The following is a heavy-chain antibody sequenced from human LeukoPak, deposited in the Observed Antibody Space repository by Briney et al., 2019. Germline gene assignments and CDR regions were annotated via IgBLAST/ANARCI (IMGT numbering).Heavy chain of an antibody. V-gene: IGHV4-31*03. Sequence: SETLSLTCTVSGGSISSGGYYWSWIRQHPGKGLEWIGHIYYSGSTYYNPSLKSRVTISVDTSKNQFSLKLSSVTAADTAVYYCARSARPQNWFDPWGQGTLVTVSS. CDR3: ARSARPQNWFDP. CDR1: GGSISSGGYY. J-gene: IGHJ5*02. CDR2: IYYSGST.